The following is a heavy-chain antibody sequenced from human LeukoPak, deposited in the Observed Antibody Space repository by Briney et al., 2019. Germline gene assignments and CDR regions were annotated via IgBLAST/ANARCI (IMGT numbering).Heavy chain of an antibody. CDR2: IGTAGDT. CDR3: AGAGSETQWRAFDF. V-gene: IGHV3-13*01. D-gene: IGHD6-19*01. CDR1: GFTFSRYD. J-gene: IGHJ4*02. Sequence: QSGGSLRLSCAASGFTFSRYDMHWVRQAQGKGLEWVSGIGTAGDTYYAGSVKGRFTISRENAKNSLYLQMNSLTAGDTAVYYCAGAGSETQWRAFDFWGQGALVTVFS.